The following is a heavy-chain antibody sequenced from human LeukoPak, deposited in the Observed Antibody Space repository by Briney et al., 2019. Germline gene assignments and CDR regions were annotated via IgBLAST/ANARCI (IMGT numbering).Heavy chain of an antibody. Sequence: RGSLRLSCAASGFTFSSYAMHWVRQAPGKGLEYVSGISSNGGSTYYAGSVKGRFTISRDNSKNTVNLQMGSLRIEDTAVYHCARMTLYGSGTVDWGQGILVTVSS. D-gene: IGHD3-10*01. J-gene: IGHJ4*02. CDR1: GFTFSSYA. CDR3: ARMTLYGSGTVD. CDR2: ISSNGGST. V-gene: IGHV3-64*02.